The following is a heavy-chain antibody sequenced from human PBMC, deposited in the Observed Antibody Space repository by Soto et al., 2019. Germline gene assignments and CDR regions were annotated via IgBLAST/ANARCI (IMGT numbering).Heavy chain of an antibody. CDR3: ASLWFGELSYPNWFDP. V-gene: IGHV4-34*01. D-gene: IGHD3-10*01. CDR1: CGSFSGYY. Sequence: SETLSLTCAVYCGSFSGYYWSWIRQPPGKGLEWIGEINHSGSTNYNPSLKSRVTIPVDTSKNQFSLKLSSVTAADTAVYYCASLWFGELSYPNWFDPWGQGTLVTVSS. CDR2: INHSGST. J-gene: IGHJ5*02.